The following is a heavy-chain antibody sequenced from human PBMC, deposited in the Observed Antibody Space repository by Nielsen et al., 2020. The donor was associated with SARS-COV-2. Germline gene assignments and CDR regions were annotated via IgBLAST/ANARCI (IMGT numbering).Heavy chain of an antibody. J-gene: IGHJ4*02. CDR3: ARDRGLWFGELFVY. CDR2: IKQDGSEK. V-gene: IGHV3-7*01. CDR1: GFTFSSYW. Sequence: GGSLRLSCAASGFTFSSYWMSWVRQAPGKGLEWVANIKQDGSEKYYVDSVKGRFTISRDNAENSLYLQMNSLRAEDTAVYYCARDRGLWFGELFVYWGQGTLVTVSS. D-gene: IGHD3-10*01.